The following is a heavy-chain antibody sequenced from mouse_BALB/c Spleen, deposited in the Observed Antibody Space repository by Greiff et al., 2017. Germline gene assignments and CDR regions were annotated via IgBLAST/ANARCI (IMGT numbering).Heavy chain of an antibody. CDR2: IYPGDGDT. CDR3: ARREGNDWFAY. Sequence: QVQLQQSGPELVKPGASVKISCKASGYAFSSSWMNWVKQRPGQGLEWIGRIYPGDGDTNYNGKFKGKATLTADKSSSTAYMQLSSLTSVDSAVYFCARREGNDWFAYWGQGTLVTVSA. J-gene: IGHJ3*01. V-gene: IGHV1-82*01. CDR1: GYAFSSSW.